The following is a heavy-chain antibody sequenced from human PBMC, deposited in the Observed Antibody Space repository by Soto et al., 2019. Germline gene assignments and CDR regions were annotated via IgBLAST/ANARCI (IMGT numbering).Heavy chain of an antibody. CDR1: GGTFSSYA. V-gene: IGHV1-69*13. CDR3: AARDCGYYCHHLGLFDP. D-gene: IGHD3-22*01. Sequence: GAAVKPSCKASGGTFSSYAISWVRQAPGQGLEWMGGIIPIFGTANYAQKFQGRVTITADESTSTAYMELSSLRSEDTAVYYCAARDCGYYCHHLGLFDPRGQRSPVTVSS. CDR2: IIPIFGTA. J-gene: IGHJ5*02.